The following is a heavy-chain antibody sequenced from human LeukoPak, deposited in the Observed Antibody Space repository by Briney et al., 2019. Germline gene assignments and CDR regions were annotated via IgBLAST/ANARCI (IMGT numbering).Heavy chain of an antibody. Sequence: SETLSLTCAVYGGSFSGYYWSWIRQPPGKGLEWIGEINHSGSTNYNPSLKSRVTISVDTSKNQFSLKLSSVTAADTAVYYCARVATTASQNIYYDILTGYYWRAFDIWGQGTMVTVSS. V-gene: IGHV4-34*01. CDR1: GGSFSGYY. CDR3: ARVATTASQNIYYDILTGYYWRAFDI. D-gene: IGHD3-9*01. J-gene: IGHJ3*02. CDR2: INHSGST.